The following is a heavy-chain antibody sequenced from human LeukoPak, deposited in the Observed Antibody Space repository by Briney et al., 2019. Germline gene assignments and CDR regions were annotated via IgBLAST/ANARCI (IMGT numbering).Heavy chain of an antibody. CDR1: GYTFTSYG. Sequence: ASVKVSCKASGYTFTSYGISWVRQAPGQGLEWMGWISAYNGNTNYAQKLQGRVTMTTDTSTSTAYMELRSLRPDDTAVYYCARVHYYDSSGYYPPVQHWGQGTLVTVSS. J-gene: IGHJ1*01. V-gene: IGHV1-18*01. CDR2: ISAYNGNT. CDR3: ARVHYYDSSGYYPPVQH. D-gene: IGHD3-22*01.